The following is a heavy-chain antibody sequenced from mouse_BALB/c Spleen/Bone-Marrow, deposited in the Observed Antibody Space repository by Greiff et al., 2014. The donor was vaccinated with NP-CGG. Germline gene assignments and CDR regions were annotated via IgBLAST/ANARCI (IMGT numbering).Heavy chain of an antibody. D-gene: IGHD2-14*01. J-gene: IGHJ2*01. V-gene: IGHV5-17*02. Sequence: EVQLVESGGGLVQPGGSRKLSCAASGFTFSSFGMHWVRQAPEKGLEWVAYISSGSSTIYYADTVKGRFTISRDNPKNTLFLQMTSLRSEDTAMYYCARSLYYRYDFLDYWGQGTTLTVSS. CDR1: GFTFSSFG. CDR2: ISSGSSTI. CDR3: ARSLYYRYDFLDY.